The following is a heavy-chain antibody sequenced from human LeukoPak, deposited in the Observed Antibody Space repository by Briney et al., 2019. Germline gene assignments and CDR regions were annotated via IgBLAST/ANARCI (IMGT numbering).Heavy chain of an antibody. D-gene: IGHD2-2*02. CDR1: GFTFDDYG. Sequence: GGSLRLSCAASGFTFDDYGMSWVRHAPGKGLEWVSGINWNGGSTGYADSVKGRFTISRDNAKNSLYLQMNSLRAEDTALYYCARGPRYCSSTSCNTGSWFDPWGQGTLVTVSS. J-gene: IGHJ5*02. CDR3: ARGPRYCSSTSCNTGSWFDP. V-gene: IGHV3-20*04. CDR2: INWNGGST.